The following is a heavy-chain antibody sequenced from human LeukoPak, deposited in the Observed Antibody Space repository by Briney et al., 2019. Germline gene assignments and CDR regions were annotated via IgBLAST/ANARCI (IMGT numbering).Heavy chain of an antibody. D-gene: IGHD4-23*01. V-gene: IGHV4-59*12. CDR1: GVSINSYY. J-gene: IGHJ4*02. Sequence: SETLSLTCTVSGVSINSYYWSWIRQPPGKGLEWIGYIYYSGSTNYNPSLKSRVTMSGDTSKNQLSLKLNSVTAADTAVYYCARALTTTVVTFDYWGQGTLVTVSS. CDR3: ARALTTTVVTFDY. CDR2: IYYSGST.